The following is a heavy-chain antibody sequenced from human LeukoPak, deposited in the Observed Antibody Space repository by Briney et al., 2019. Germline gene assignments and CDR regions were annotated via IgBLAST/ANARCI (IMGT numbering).Heavy chain of an antibody. J-gene: IGHJ4*02. D-gene: IGHD2-21*01. V-gene: IGHV3-64D*09. CDR2: ISADGRST. CDR3: VKEIALYDH. CDR1: GFTFSNSP. Sequence: GGSLRLSCSASGFTFSNSPMHWVRQAPGLGLEYVSAISADGRSTYYGDPVKGRFTISRDNSKNTLYLQMSNLRPEDTALYYCVKEIALYDHWGQGTLVTVSS.